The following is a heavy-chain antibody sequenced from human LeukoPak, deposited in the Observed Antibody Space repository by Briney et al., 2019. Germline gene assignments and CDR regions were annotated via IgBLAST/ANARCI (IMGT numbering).Heavy chain of an antibody. CDR2: ISASGDST. CDR1: GFTFSRYA. V-gene: IGHV3-23*01. D-gene: IGHD5-18*01. Sequence: GGSLRLSCAASGFTFSRYAMSWVRQAPGKGLEWVSAISASGDSTYYADSVKGRFTISRDNSKNTLYLQMNSLRAEDTAVYYCAKALDYSYGYFDYWGQGTLVTVSS. CDR3: AKALDYSYGYFDY. J-gene: IGHJ4*02.